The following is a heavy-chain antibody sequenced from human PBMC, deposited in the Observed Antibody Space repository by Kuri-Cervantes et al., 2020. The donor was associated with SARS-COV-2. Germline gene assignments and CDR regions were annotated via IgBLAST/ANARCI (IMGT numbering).Heavy chain of an antibody. D-gene: IGHD6-13*01. CDR2: IKQDGSEK. V-gene: IGHV3-7*01. J-gene: IGHJ4*02. CDR3: ARDQGTHIAAASFDY. Sequence: GESLKISCAASGFTFSSYAVSWVRQAPGKGLEWVANIKQDGSEKYYVDSVKGRFTISRDNAKNSLYLQMNSLRAEDTAVYYCARDQGTHIAAASFDYWGQGTLVTVSS. CDR1: GFTFSSYA.